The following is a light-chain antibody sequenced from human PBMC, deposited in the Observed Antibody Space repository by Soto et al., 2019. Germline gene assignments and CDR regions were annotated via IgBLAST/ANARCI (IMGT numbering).Light chain of an antibody. Sequence: QSALTQPASVSGSPGQSITISCAGTSSDVGAYNYVSWYQNHPGKAPKLIIYDVNNRPSGVSNRFSGSKSGNTASLTISGLQAEDEADYYCNSWTSGATEVFGSGTKLTVL. CDR2: DVN. V-gene: IGLV2-14*03. CDR3: NSWTSGATEV. J-gene: IGLJ2*01. CDR1: SSDVGAYNY.